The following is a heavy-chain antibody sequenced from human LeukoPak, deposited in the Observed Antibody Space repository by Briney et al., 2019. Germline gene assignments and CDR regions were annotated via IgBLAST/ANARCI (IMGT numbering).Heavy chain of an antibody. D-gene: IGHD1-14*01. V-gene: IGHV4-39*01. Sequence: SETLTLTCTVSGGSISSSTYYWGWIRQPPGKGLEWIGSIYYSGSTYYNPSLKSRVTISVDTSKNQFSLKLSSVTAADTAVYYCASSGDPALDYSYYGMDVWGQGTTVTVSS. CDR2: IYYSGST. J-gene: IGHJ6*02. CDR3: ASSGDPALDYSYYGMDV. CDR1: GGSISSSTYY.